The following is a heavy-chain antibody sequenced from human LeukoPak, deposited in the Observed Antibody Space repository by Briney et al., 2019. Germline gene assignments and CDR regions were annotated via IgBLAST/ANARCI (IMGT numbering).Heavy chain of an antibody. D-gene: IGHD1-1*01. V-gene: IGHV3-53*01. J-gene: IGHJ4*02. Sequence: GGSLRLSCAASGFTVSSNYMSWVRQAPGKGLEWASGIYGSGHGTSYADSVKGRFTVSRDTSKNMVFLYMDNLRAEDTALYFCAKDLRPDGVWNFEFWGQGTPVTVSS. CDR3: AKDLRPDGVWNFEF. CDR2: IYGSGHGT. CDR1: GFTVSSNY.